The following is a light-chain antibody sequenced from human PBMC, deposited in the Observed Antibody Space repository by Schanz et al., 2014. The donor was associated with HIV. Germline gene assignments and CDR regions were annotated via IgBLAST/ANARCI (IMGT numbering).Light chain of an antibody. V-gene: IGLV1-40*01. CDR1: SSNIGAGYD. Sequence: QSVLTQPPSVSGAPGQRVTISCAGNSSNIGAGYDVHWYQQLPGTAPKLLIYGNNNRPSGIPDRFSGSKSDTSASLAITGLQSEDEAAYYCQSYDSGLSGSVFGGGTKLTVL. CDR2: GNN. CDR3: QSYDSGLSGSV. J-gene: IGLJ3*02.